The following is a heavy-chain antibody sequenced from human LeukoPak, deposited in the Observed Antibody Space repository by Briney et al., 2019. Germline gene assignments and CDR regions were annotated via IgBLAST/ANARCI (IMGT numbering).Heavy chain of an antibody. CDR2: ISSSSSYI. CDR1: GFTFSSYS. V-gene: IGHV3-21*01. D-gene: IGHD6-13*01. CDR3: ARDLGVQQQLPTFDS. J-gene: IGHJ4*02. Sequence: PGGSLRLSCAASGFTFSSYSMDWVRQAPGKGLEWVSSISSSSSYIWYADPVRGRFTISRDNAKDSLYLQMNSLRAEDTAVYYCARDLGVQQQLPTFDSWGQGILVTVSS.